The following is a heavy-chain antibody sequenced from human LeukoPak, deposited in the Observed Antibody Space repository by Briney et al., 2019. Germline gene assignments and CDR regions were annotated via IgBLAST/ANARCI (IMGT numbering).Heavy chain of an antibody. Sequence: PGGSLRLSCAASGFSFGTYWMSWVRQAPGKGLEWVANIKHDGSEKYYVDSVKGRFTISRDNAKNSLYLQLSSLRDEDMAVYYCASFDWSYLDYWGQGTLVTVSS. CDR1: GFSFGTYW. V-gene: IGHV3-7*01. CDR2: IKHDGSEK. CDR3: ASFDWSYLDY. D-gene: IGHD3-9*01. J-gene: IGHJ4*02.